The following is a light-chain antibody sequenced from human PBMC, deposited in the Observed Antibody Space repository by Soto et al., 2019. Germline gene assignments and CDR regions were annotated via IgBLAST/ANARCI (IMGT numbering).Light chain of an antibody. Sequence: DVQMTQSPSTLSASVGDRVTISCRASQSLRGYLAWYQQKPGKAPNLLIYKVSNLDNGVPPRLSGGGSGTEFTLTISSLQPDDFATYYCQQYDTYPYTFGQGTKLEIK. CDR1: QSLRGY. J-gene: IGKJ2*01. CDR2: KVS. V-gene: IGKV1-5*03. CDR3: QQYDTYPYT.